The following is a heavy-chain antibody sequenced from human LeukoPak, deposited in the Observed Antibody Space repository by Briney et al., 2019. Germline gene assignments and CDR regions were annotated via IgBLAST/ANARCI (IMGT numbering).Heavy chain of an antibody. CDR2: IYHSGST. Sequence: PSETLSLTCTVSGYSISSGYYWGWIRQPPGKGLEWIGSIYHSGSTYYNPSLKSRVTISVDTSKNQFSLKLSSVTAADTAVYYCARSTWLLDNWGQGTLVTVSS. V-gene: IGHV4-38-2*02. D-gene: IGHD5-12*01. J-gene: IGHJ4*02. CDR3: ARSTWLLDN. CDR1: GYSISSGYY.